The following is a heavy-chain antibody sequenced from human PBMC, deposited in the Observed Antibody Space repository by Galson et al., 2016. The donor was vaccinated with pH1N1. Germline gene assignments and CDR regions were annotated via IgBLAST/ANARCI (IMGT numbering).Heavy chain of an antibody. CDR3: VNSDNTVMEEAAFDIFGI. CDR1: GFSLSASGEA. V-gene: IGHV2-5*02. CDR2: IYWDDSE. Sequence: PALVKPTQTLTLTCAFSGFSLSASGEAVGWLRQPPGKAPEWLAMIYWDDSERYSQSLKDRLTISKDSTKRHVVLTMTNMDPEDTGTYYCVNSDNTVMEEAAFDIFGIWGQGAAVHVSS. D-gene: IGHD3-3*01. J-gene: IGHJ6*02.